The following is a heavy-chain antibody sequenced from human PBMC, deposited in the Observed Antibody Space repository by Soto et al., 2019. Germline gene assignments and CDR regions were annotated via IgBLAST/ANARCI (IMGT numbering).Heavy chain of an antibody. CDR1: GGSISSYY. CDR3: ARRWGSAADY. D-gene: IGHD2-15*01. Sequence: QVQLQESGPGLVKPSETLSLTCTVSGGSISSYYWSWIRQPPRKGLEWIGYIYYSGSTNYNPSLKSRVTISVDTSKNQFSLNLSSVTAADTAVYYCARRWGSAADYWGQGTLVTVSS. V-gene: IGHV4-59*08. J-gene: IGHJ4*02. CDR2: IYYSGST.